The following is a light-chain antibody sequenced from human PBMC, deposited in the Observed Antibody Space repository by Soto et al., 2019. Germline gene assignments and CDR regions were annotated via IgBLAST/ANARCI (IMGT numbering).Light chain of an antibody. CDR2: DAS. Sequence: DIHMTQSPSTLSASVGDRVTITCRASQSISSWLAWYQQEPGKAPKLLIYDASSLESGVPSRFSGSGSGTEFTLTISSLQPDDFATYYCQQYNSYSQTFGQGTKVDIK. CDR1: QSISSW. V-gene: IGKV1-5*01. J-gene: IGKJ1*01. CDR3: QQYNSYSQT.